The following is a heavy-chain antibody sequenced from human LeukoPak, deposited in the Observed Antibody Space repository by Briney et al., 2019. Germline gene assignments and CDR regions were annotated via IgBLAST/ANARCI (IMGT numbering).Heavy chain of an antibody. CDR3: AKMEGQRLYDYCMDV. CDR1: GFAFSNFA. D-gene: IGHD3-3*01. V-gene: IGHV3-23*01. Sequence: GGSLRLSCAASGFAFSNFAMSWVRQAPGKGLEWVSAMSGSGYYTYYVESVKGRFTISRDNSKNALYLHMNSLRADDTAVYYCAKMEGQRLYDYCMDVWGRGTTVTVSS. J-gene: IGHJ6*03. CDR2: MSGSGYYT.